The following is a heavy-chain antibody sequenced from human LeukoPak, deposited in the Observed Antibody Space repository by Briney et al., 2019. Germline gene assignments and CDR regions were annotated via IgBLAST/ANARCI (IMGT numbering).Heavy chain of an antibody. CDR1: GGSISSYY. Sequence: PSETLSLTSTVSGGSISSYYWSWIRQPAGKGLEWIGRIYTSGSTNYNPSLKSRVTMSVDTSKNQFSLKLSSVTAADTAVYYCARDAIVVVPAASAGYYGMDVWGQGTTVTVSS. J-gene: IGHJ6*02. V-gene: IGHV4-4*07. D-gene: IGHD2-2*01. CDR3: ARDAIVVVPAASAGYYGMDV. CDR2: IYTSGST.